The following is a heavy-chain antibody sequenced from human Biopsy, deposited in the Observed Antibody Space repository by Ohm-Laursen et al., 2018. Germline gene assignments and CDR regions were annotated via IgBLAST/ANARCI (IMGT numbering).Heavy chain of an antibody. J-gene: IGHJ4*02. Sequence: GSLRLFCTAPGFTFSDYAMNWVRQAPGKGLEWVSTISGSGGNTYYADSVRGRFTVSRDGSKSTLYLQMSSLSAEDTAFYYCAKGGYCTTSSCYMDLDYWGQGTLVTVSS. CDR1: GFTFSDYA. V-gene: IGHV3-23*01. CDR2: ISGSGGNT. CDR3: AKGGYCTTSSCYMDLDY. D-gene: IGHD2-2*02.